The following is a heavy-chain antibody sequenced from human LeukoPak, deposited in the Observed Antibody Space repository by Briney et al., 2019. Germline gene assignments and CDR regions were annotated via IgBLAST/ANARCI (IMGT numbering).Heavy chain of an antibody. D-gene: IGHD3-3*01. Sequence: GASVTVSCMASGGTFSSYAIRLVRQAPGQGLEWMGGIMPIFGTAKHAQKFQGRVTITADKSTSTAYIELSSLRSEDTAVYYCAREAPTPLNYDFWSGSLYWFDPWGQGTLVTVSS. J-gene: IGHJ5*02. CDR1: GGTFSSYA. CDR3: AREAPTPLNYDFWSGSLYWFDP. V-gene: IGHV1-69*06. CDR2: IMPIFGTA.